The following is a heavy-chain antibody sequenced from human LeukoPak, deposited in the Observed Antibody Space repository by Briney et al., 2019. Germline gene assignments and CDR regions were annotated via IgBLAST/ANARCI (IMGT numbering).Heavy chain of an antibody. J-gene: IGHJ4*02. Sequence: GGSLRLSCAASGFTFSTFAVSWVRQAPGKGLEWVSIISDNGDSTYYAASVKGRFTTSRDNSKNTLYLQMNSLRAEDTAVYYCAREVGALDYWGQGTLVTVSS. CDR3: AREVGALDY. CDR1: GFTFSTFA. V-gene: IGHV3-23*01. D-gene: IGHD1-26*01. CDR2: ISDNGDST.